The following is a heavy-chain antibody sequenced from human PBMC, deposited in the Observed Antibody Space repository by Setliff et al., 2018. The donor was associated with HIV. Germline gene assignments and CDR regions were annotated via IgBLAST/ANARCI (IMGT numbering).Heavy chain of an antibody. CDR3: ATDVSGYYDSSGPLRSPGIDY. D-gene: IGHD3-22*01. CDR2: IRYDGSKS. CDR1: GFTFSSYG. V-gene: IGHV3-30*02. J-gene: IGHJ4*02. Sequence: TGGSLRLSCAASGFTFSSYGMHWVRQAPGKGLESVAFIRYDGSKSFYADSVKGRFSVSRDSSKSTLYLQMNSLRPEDTAVYYCATDVSGYYDSSGPLRSPGIDYWGQGSMVTVSS.